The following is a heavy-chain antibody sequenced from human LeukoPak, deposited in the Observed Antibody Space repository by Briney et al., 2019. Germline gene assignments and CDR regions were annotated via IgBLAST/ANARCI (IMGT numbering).Heavy chain of an antibody. J-gene: IGHJ6*02. D-gene: IGHD3-3*01. CDR1: GFTFSNYW. Sequence: GGSLRLSCAGTGFTFSNYWMHWVRQAPGRGLVWVSRINSDGSTTTYADSVKGRFTISRDNAKNSLYLQMNSLRAEDTAFYYCAKVFLKGSYYYYGMDVWGQGTTVTVSS. CDR2: INSDGSTT. V-gene: IGHV3-74*01. CDR3: AKVFLKGSYYYYGMDV.